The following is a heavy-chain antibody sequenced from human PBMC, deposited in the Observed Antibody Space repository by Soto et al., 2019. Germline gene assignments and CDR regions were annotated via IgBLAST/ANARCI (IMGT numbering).Heavy chain of an antibody. Sequence: QVQLVESGGGVVQPGRSLRLSCAASGFTFSSYGMHWVRQAPGKGLEWVAVISYDGSNKYYADSVKGRFTIPRDNSKNTLFLLMSSLRAEDTAVYYCAKEFAYSYGSGFDYWGQGMLVTVSS. D-gene: IGHD5-18*01. V-gene: IGHV3-30*18. CDR1: GFTFSSYG. CDR2: ISYDGSNK. J-gene: IGHJ4*02. CDR3: AKEFAYSYGSGFDY.